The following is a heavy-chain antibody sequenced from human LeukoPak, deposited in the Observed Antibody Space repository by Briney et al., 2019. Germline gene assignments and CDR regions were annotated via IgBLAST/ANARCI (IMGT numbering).Heavy chain of an antibody. Sequence: PGGSLRLSCAASGFTFSSYAMHWVRQAPGKGLEWVAVISYDGSNKYYADSVKGRFTISRDNSKNTLYLQMNSLRAEDTAVYYCAKVSRLWFGELLGYFDYWGQGTLVTVSS. CDR2: ISYDGSNK. D-gene: IGHD3-10*01. CDR3: AKVSRLWFGELLGYFDY. CDR1: GFTFSSYA. V-gene: IGHV3-30-3*01. J-gene: IGHJ4*02.